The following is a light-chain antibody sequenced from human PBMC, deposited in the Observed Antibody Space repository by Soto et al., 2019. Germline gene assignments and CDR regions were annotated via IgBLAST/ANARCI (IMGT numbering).Light chain of an antibody. V-gene: IGKV1-33*01. CDR1: QDISNY. Sequence: DIQMTQSPSSLSAFVGDRVTITCQASQDISNYLNWYQQKPGKAPKLLIYDASNLQTGVPSRFSGSESGTDFTFIISGLQPEDIATYYCQQYDNLPLTFGEGTKVEIK. CDR2: DAS. J-gene: IGKJ4*01. CDR3: QQYDNLPLT.